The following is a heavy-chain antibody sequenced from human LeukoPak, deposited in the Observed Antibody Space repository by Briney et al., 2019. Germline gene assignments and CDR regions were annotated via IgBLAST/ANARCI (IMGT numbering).Heavy chain of an antibody. J-gene: IGHJ5*02. Sequence: SETLFLTCTVSGGSISSGGYYWSWIRQHPGKGLEWIGYIYYSGSTYYNPSLKSRVTISVDTSKNQFSLKLSSVTAADTAVYYCAREFRTFDVFDPWGQGTLVTVSS. CDR2: IYYSGST. CDR1: GGSISSGGYY. D-gene: IGHD3-9*01. V-gene: IGHV4-31*03. CDR3: AREFRTFDVFDP.